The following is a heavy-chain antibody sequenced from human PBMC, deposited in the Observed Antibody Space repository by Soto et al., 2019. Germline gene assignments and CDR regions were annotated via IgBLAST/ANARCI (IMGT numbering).Heavy chain of an antibody. CDR1: GFTFSSYG. V-gene: IGHV3-30*18. Sequence: QVQLVESGGGVVQPGRSLRLSCAASGFTFSSYGMHWVRQAPGKGLEWVAVISYDGSNKYYADSVKGRFTISRDNSKNTLYLQMNSLRAEDTAVYYCAKWVAAEDNLDYWGQGTLVTVSS. D-gene: IGHD2-15*01. CDR2: ISYDGSNK. CDR3: AKWVAAEDNLDY. J-gene: IGHJ4*02.